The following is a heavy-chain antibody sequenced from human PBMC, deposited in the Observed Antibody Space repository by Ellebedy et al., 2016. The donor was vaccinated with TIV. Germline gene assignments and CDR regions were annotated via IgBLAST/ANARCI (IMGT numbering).Heavy chain of an antibody. V-gene: IGHV3-23*01. D-gene: IGHD6-19*01. CDR3: AKGGGWLDFDY. Sequence: GESLKISXAASGFTFSSYAMSWVRQAPGKGLEWVSAISGSGGSTYYADSVKGRFTISRDNSKNTLYLQMNSLRAEDTAVYYCAKGGGWLDFDYWGQGTLVTVSS. CDR1: GFTFSSYA. J-gene: IGHJ4*02. CDR2: ISGSGGST.